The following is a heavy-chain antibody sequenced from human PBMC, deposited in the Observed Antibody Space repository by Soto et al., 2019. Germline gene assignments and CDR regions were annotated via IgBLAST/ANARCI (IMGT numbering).Heavy chain of an antibody. D-gene: IGHD3-3*01. V-gene: IGHV4-59*01. CDR2: IYYSGST. J-gene: IGHJ6*03. CDR1: GGSISSYY. CDR3: ARDRSLREYYDFWSGYRDYYMDV. Sequence: SETLSLTCTVSGGSISSYYWSWIRQPPGKGLEWIGYIYYSGSTNYNPSLKSRVTISVDTSKNQFSLKLSSVAAADTAVYYCARDRSLREYYDFWSGYRDYYMDVWGKGTTVTVSS.